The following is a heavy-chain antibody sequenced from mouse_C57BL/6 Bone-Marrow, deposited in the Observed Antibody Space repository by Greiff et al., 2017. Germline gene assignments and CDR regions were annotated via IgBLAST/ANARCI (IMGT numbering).Heavy chain of an antibody. D-gene: IGHD2-10*01. CDR1: GYTFTDYE. CDR3: TRSPYYGNFDY. J-gene: IGHJ2*01. CDR2: IDPETGGT. V-gene: IGHV1-15*01. Sequence: VQLQQSGAELVRPGASVTLSCKASGYTFTDYEMHWVKQTPVHGLEWIGAIDPETGGTAYNQKFKGKAILTADKSSSTAYMELRSLTSEDSAVDSGTRSPYYGNFDYWGEGTTRTVSS.